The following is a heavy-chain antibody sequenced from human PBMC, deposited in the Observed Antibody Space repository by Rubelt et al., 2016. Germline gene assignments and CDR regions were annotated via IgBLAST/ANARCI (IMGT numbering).Heavy chain of an antibody. CDR2: INPNSGGT. J-gene: IGHJ4*02. Sequence: QVQLVQSGAEVKKPGASVKVSCKASGYTFTGYSMHWVRQAPGHGLEWMGWINPNSGGTNYAQKFQGRVTMTRDTSVSTAYMGLSRLTSDDTAVYYCARGNSGYDYGLDYWGQGTLVTVSS. D-gene: IGHD5-12*01. CDR3: ARGNSGYDYGLDY. V-gene: IGHV1-2*02. CDR1: GYTFTGYS.